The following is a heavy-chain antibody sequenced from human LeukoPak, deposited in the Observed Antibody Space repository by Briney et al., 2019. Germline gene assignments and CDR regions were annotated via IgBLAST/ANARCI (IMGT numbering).Heavy chain of an antibody. Sequence: GALRLSCAASGFTFSSYSMNWVRQAPGKGLEWVSYISSSSSTIYYADSVKGRFTISRDNAKNTLYLQMNSLRAEDTAVYYCARGDSSTWYFYWGQGTLVTVSS. CDR3: ARGDSSTWYFY. D-gene: IGHD6-13*01. CDR1: GFTFSSYS. CDR2: ISSSSSTI. V-gene: IGHV3-48*01. J-gene: IGHJ4*02.